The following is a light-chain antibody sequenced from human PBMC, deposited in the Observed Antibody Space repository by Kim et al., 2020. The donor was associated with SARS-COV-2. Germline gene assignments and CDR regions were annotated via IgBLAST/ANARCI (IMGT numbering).Light chain of an antibody. J-gene: IGKJ2*01. CDR3: QHSYSSSPYT. Sequence: ASVGDRVTITCRASQTINNWLACYQQKPGGAPKLLIYKTSSLESGVPSRFSGSRSGTEFTLTISSRQPDDVAAYYYQHSYSSSPYTFGQGTKLEI. V-gene: IGKV1-5*03. CDR1: QTINNW. CDR2: KTS.